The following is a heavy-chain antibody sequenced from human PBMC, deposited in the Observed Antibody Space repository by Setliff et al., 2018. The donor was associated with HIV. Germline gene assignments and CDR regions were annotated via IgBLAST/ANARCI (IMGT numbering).Heavy chain of an antibody. J-gene: IGHJ4*02. D-gene: IGHD6-19*01. CDR3: VRGPQWLVQKGRVYYFDY. CDR1: GGSISSDDHY. Sequence: PSETLSLTCTVSGGSISSDDHYWSWIRQPPGKGLEWIGYIYHTGATYYKSSLQSRVTISVDTSKNQVSLKLNSMTAADTAVYFCVRGPQWLVQKGRVYYFDYWGQGALVTVSS. V-gene: IGHV4-30-4*01. CDR2: IYHTGAT.